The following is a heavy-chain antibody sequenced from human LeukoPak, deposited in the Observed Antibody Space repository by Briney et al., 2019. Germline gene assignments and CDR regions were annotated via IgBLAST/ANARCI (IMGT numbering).Heavy chain of an antibody. Sequence: ASVKVSCKASGGTFSSYAISWVRQAPGQGLEWMGRIIPIFGIANYAQKFQGRVTITADKSTSTAYMELSSLRSEDTAVYYCARENRDGYSFRLGKHWFDPWGQGTLVTVSS. D-gene: IGHD5-24*01. CDR1: GGTFSSYA. CDR2: IIPIFGIA. CDR3: ARENRDGYSFRLGKHWFDP. J-gene: IGHJ5*02. V-gene: IGHV1-69*04.